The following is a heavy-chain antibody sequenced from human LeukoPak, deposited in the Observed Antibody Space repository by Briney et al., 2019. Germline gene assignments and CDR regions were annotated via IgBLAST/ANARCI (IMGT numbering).Heavy chain of an antibody. Sequence: SETLSLTCAVSGGSISSDRWWHWVRQTPGKGLEWIGEIHHTGSTGYNPSLKSRVSMSLDTSKNQFSLKLSSVTAADTAVYYCASSVDTAMVGVYWGQGTLVTVSS. V-gene: IGHV4-4*02. CDR3: ASSVDTAMVGVY. D-gene: IGHD5-18*01. J-gene: IGHJ4*02. CDR2: IHHTGST. CDR1: GGSISSDRW.